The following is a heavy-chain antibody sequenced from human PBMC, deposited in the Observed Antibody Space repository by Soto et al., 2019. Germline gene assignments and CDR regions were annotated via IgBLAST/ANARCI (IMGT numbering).Heavy chain of an antibody. CDR1: GGSISSYYW. Sequence: TLSLTCTVSGGSISSYYWSWIRQPPGKALEWLARIDWDDDKYYSTSLKTRLTISKDTSKNQVILTMTNVNPVDTATYYCARTSNDMAFDYWGQGTLVTVSS. CDR3: ARTSNDMAFDY. V-gene: IGHV2-70*11. D-gene: IGHD3-9*01. CDR2: IDWDDDK. J-gene: IGHJ4*02.